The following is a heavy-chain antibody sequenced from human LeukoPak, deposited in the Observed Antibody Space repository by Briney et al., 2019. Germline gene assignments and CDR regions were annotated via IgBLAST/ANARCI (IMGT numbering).Heavy chain of an antibody. J-gene: IGHJ6*02. Sequence: GGSLRPSCAASGFTFSSYAMHWVRQAPGKGLEWVAVISYDGSNKYYADSVKGRFTISRDNSKNTLYLQMNSLRAEDTAVYYCARLYGMDVWGQGTTVTVSS. CDR1: GFTFSSYA. CDR3: ARLYGMDV. V-gene: IGHV3-30*04. CDR2: ISYDGSNK.